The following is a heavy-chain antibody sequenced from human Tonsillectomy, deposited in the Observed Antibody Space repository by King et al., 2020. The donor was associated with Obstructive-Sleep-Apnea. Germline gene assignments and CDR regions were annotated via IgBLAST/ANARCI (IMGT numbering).Heavy chain of an antibody. V-gene: IGHV4-61*01. D-gene: IGHD2-2*01. Sequence: QLQESGPGLVKPSETLSLTCTVSGGSVSSGSYYWSWIRQPPGKGLEWIGYIYYRWSTNYNPPLKSRVTISVDTAKNQFSLKLSSVTAADTAVYYGAGVVVVPAAMRGGGWFDPWGQGTLVTVSS. J-gene: IGHJ5*02. CDR3: AGVVVVPAAMRGGGWFDP. CDR1: GGSVSSGSYY. CDR2: IYYRWST.